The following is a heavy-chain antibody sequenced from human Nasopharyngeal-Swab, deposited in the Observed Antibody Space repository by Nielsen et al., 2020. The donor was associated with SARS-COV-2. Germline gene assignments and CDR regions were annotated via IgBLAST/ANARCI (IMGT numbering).Heavy chain of an antibody. CDR1: GGSISSGFYS. Sequence: SETLSLTCAVSGGSISSGFYSWSWIRQPPGKGLEWIGYIYHSGNTYYNPSHKSRVTISVDRSKNQFSLRLSSVTAAATAVYYCARKYCNGDCYFDYWGQGTLVTVSS. CDR2: IYHSGNT. D-gene: IGHD2-21*02. V-gene: IGHV4-30-2*01. CDR3: ARKYCNGDCYFDY. J-gene: IGHJ4*02.